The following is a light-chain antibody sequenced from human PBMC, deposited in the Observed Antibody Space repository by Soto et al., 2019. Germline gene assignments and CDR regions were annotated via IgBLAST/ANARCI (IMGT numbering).Light chain of an antibody. J-gene: IGKJ2*01. Sequence: DIVLTQSPGTLSLSPGERVILSCRTSQSISSSAFAWDQQKPGQAPSLLIYGSSRRATGIPDRFSGSGSGTDFTITISSLEPEDFAVYCCQQYVTSPYTFGQGTKLEI. V-gene: IGKV3-20*01. CDR2: GSS. CDR1: QSISSSA. CDR3: QQYVTSPYT.